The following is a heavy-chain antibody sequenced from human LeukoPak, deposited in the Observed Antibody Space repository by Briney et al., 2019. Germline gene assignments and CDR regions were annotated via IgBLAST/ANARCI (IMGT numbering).Heavy chain of an antibody. D-gene: IGHD6-13*01. Sequence: GGSLRPSCAASGFTFSSYSMNWVRQAPGKGLEWVSSISSSSSYIYYADSVKGRFTISRDNAKNSLYLQMNSLRAEDTAVYYCARAGIAAAADYWGQGTLVTVSS. CDR1: GFTFSSYS. J-gene: IGHJ4*02. CDR3: ARAGIAAAADY. V-gene: IGHV3-21*01. CDR2: ISSSSSYI.